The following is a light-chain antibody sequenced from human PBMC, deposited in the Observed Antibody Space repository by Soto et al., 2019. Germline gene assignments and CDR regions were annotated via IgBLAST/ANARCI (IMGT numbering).Light chain of an antibody. J-gene: IGLJ1*01. CDR1: SSDVGYYNY. V-gene: IGLV2-8*01. Sequence: QYVLTQPPSASGSPGQSVTISCTGTSSDVGYYNYVSWYQQHPGKAPKLIIYEVTKRPSGVPDRFSGSKSGYTASLTVSGLHSEDEADYYCSTYAASASSVFGPGTKVTIL. CDR2: EVT. CDR3: STYAASASSV.